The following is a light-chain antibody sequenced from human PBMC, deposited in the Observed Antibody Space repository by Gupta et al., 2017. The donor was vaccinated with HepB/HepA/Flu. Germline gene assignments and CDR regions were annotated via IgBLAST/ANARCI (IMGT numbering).Light chain of an antibody. J-gene: IGLJ1*01. V-gene: IGLV2-14*01. CDR2: DVS. CDR3: SSYTSSIPVG. Sequence: QYALTQPAPASGSPGQSITIPCTGTSSDVGGYNYVSWYQQHPGKAPKLMIYDVSNRPSGVSNRFSGSKSGNTASLTISGLQAEDEADYYCSSYTSSIPVGFGTGTNLTVL. CDR1: SSDVGGYNY.